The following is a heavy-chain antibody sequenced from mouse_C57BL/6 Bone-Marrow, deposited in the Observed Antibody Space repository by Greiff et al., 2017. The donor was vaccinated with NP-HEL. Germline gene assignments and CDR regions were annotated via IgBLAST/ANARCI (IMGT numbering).Heavy chain of an antibody. CDR1: GYSFTIYY. V-gene: IGHV1-66*01. Sequence: VQLQESGPELVKPGASVKISCKASGYSFTIYYIHWVKQRPGQGLEWIGWIYPGSGNTKYNEKFKGKATLTADTSSSTAYMQLSSLTSEDSAVYYCARKDFPYYGSSYYFDYWGQGTTLTVSS. CDR3: ARKDFPYYGSSYYFDY. J-gene: IGHJ2*01. D-gene: IGHD1-1*01. CDR2: IYPGSGNT.